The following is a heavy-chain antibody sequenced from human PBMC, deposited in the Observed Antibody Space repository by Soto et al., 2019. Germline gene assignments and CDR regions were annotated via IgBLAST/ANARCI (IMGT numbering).Heavy chain of an antibody. Sequence: QVQLVESGGGLVKPGGSLRLSCAASGFTFSDYYISWIRQAPGQGLELVSYISSMSSYTNYTDSVKGRFTISRDNAKNSLYLQMNSLRAEDTAIYYCARDSGPYQLLLGYWGQGALVTVSS. CDR3: ARDSGPYQLLLGY. D-gene: IGHD2-2*01. V-gene: IGHV3-11*06. CDR2: ISSMSSYT. J-gene: IGHJ4*02. CDR1: GFTFSDYY.